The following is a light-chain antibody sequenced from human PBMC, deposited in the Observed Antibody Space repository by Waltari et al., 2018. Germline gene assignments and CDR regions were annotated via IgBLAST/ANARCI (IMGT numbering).Light chain of an antibody. CDR3: CSYTGSSTSYG. V-gene: IGLV2-23*01. CDR1: STDLASYNL. CDR2: EAT. Sequence: QSALSQPASVSGSPGQSLTITCTGASTDLASYNLVAWYQHHPNRAPKLIRYEATKRPSGISHRFSGAKSGATASLRISGLQADDEADYYCCSYTGSSTSYGCGGGTKVTVL. J-gene: IGLJ1*01.